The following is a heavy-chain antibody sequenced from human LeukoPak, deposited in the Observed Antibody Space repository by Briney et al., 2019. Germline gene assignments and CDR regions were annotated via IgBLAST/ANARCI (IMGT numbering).Heavy chain of an antibody. Sequence: GGSLRLSCAASGFTFSNAWMNWVRQAPGKGLEWVGRIKSKTDGGTTDYAAPVKSRFTISRDDSKNTLYLQMNSLKTEDTAVYYCAKGVVPAAMPSRYYYGMDVWGQGTTVTVSS. CDR2: IKSKTDGGTT. V-gene: IGHV3-15*07. CDR3: AKGVVPAAMPSRYYYGMDV. D-gene: IGHD2-2*01. J-gene: IGHJ6*02. CDR1: GFTFSNAW.